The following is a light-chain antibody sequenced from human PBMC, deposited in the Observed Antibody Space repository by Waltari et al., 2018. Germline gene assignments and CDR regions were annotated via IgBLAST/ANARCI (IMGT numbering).Light chain of an antibody. CDR1: QTFLHSNGYNS. Sequence: DIVMIQSHLSLPVTPGEPASTSCRSSQTFLHSNGYNSLVWYLQRPGQSPQLLIYLGSNRASRVPDRFSGSGSGTDFTLKISRVEAEDVGVYYCMQALQTPWTFGQGTKVEIK. V-gene: IGKV2-28*01. CDR2: LGS. J-gene: IGKJ1*01. CDR3: MQALQTPWT.